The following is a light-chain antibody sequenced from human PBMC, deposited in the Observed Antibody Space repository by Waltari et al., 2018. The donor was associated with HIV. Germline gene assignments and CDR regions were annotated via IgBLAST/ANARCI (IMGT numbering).Light chain of an antibody. Sequence: DIVMTQSPDSLTVSLCERATIHCKSSRSVLYSSDNKNSLVWYQQKSGQSPKVVISWASTRESGVPDRFSGSGSGTDFTLTISSLQAEDVALYYCQQYFKTPYTFGQGTKVEI. CDR3: QQYFKTPYT. J-gene: IGKJ2*01. CDR1: RSVLYSSDNKNS. V-gene: IGKV4-1*01. CDR2: WAS.